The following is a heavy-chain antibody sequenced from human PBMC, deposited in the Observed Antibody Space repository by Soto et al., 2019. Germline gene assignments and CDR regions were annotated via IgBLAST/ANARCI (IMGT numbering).Heavy chain of an antibody. CDR1: GYSFSSYW. V-gene: IGHV5-51*01. CDR2: IYPGDSET. Sequence: PGESLKISCKGSGYSFSSYWIGWVRQMPGKGLEWMGIIYPGDSETRYNPSFQGQVTISADKSISTAYLRWSSLKASDTAMYYCATQSAGALDYYSGMDVWGQGTTVTVSS. D-gene: IGHD6-25*01. CDR3: ATQSAGALDYYSGMDV. J-gene: IGHJ6*02.